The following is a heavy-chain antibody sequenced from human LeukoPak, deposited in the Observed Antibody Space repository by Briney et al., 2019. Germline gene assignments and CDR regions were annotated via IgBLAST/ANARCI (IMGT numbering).Heavy chain of an antibody. CDR1: GFTFSTYS. CDR2: ISSSSSTI. Sequence: PGGSLRLSCAASGFTFSTYSMNWVRQAPWKGLEWISYISSSSSTIYYADSVKGRFTISRDNAKNSLYLQMNSLRAEDTAVYYCARDYSSSSGKHAFDIWGQGTMVTVSS. V-gene: IGHV3-48*01. D-gene: IGHD6-13*01. CDR3: ARDYSSSSGKHAFDI. J-gene: IGHJ3*02.